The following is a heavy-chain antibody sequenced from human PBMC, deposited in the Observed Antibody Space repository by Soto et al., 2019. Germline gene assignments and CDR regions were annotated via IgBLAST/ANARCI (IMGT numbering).Heavy chain of an antibody. CDR2: ISSSSYI. V-gene: IGHV3-21*01. J-gene: IGHJ4*02. CDR3: ARDLGGYCSGGSCYYSPFDY. D-gene: IGHD2-15*01. CDR1: GFTFSSYS. Sequence: EVPLVESGGGLVKPGGSLRLSCAASGFTFSSYSMNWVRQAPGKGLEWVSSISSSSYIYYADSVKGRFTISRDNAKNSLYLQMNSLRAEDTAVYYCARDLGGYCSGGSCYYSPFDYWGQGTLVTVSS.